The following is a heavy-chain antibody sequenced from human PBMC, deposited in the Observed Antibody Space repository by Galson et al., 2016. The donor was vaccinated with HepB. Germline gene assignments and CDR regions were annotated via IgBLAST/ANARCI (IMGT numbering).Heavy chain of an antibody. CDR1: GYHFIPYN. J-gene: IGHJ4*02. D-gene: IGHD1-26*01. Sequence: SVKVSCKASGYHFIPYNMHWVRQAPGQGLEWMGMTHTNVGTTTYAQKFQGRVTMTWDTSRNTVYMELGSLKSEDSAVYFCARDSWGADYWGQGTLVTVSS. CDR2: THTNVGTT. CDR3: ARDSWGADY. V-gene: IGHV1-46*01.